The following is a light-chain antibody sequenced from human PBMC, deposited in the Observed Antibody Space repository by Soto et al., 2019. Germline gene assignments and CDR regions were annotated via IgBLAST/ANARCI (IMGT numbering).Light chain of an antibody. J-gene: IGKJ5*01. CDR3: QQSYRTPT. V-gene: IGKV1-5*01. Sequence: IHMPQSHSTLSVSVGGRFGVACRASQSISSWLAWYQQKPGKAPKLLIYDASSLESGVPSRFSGSGSGTDYTLTISSLQPEDFATYYCQQSYRTPTFGQGTRLEIK. CDR1: QSISSW. CDR2: DAS.